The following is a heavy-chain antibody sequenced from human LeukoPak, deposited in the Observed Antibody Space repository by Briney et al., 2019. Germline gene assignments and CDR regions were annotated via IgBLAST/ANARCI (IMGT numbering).Heavy chain of an antibody. CDR1: GFTFSSYW. CDR3: AKAGKTTVMYWFDP. J-gene: IGHJ5*02. D-gene: IGHD4-11*01. Sequence: GGSLRLSCAASGFTFSSYWMHWVRQAPGKGLEWVSAISSSGSSTYYADSVKGRFTVSRDNSKNTLYLQMNSLRAEDTAVYYCAKAGKTTVMYWFDPWGQGTLVTVSS. CDR2: ISSSGSST. V-gene: IGHV3-23*01.